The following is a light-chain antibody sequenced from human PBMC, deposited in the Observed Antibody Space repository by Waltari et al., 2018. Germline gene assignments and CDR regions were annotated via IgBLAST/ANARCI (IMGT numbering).Light chain of an antibody. J-gene: IGKJ1*01. Sequence: TCRESQRIYNYVKWYQQRPGKAPKLLIFAAARLQSGVPARFSGSGSGTEFTLSISTLQPEDFATYFCQQSDSVPRTFGQGTRVEI. CDR3: QQSDSVPRT. CDR1: QRIYNY. CDR2: AAA. V-gene: IGKV1-39*01.